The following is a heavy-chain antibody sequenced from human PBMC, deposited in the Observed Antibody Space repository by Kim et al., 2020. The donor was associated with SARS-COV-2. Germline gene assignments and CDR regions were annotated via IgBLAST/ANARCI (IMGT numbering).Heavy chain of an antibody. V-gene: IGHV3-7*03. Sequence: GVSLRLSCAASGFAFSNYWMSWVRQAPGKWLESVANIKQDGSEKFYVDSVKGRFTVSRDNAENSLYLQMNGLRAEDTAVYYCARDLSGSKGALDIWGQGTMVSVSS. CDR2: IKQDGSEK. CDR3: ARDLSGSKGALDI. CDR1: GFAFSNYW. D-gene: IGHD1-20*01. J-gene: IGHJ3*02.